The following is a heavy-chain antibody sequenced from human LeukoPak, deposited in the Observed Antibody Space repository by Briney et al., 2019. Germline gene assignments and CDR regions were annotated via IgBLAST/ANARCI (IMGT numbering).Heavy chain of an antibody. V-gene: IGHV3-11*01. J-gene: IGHJ4*02. CDR3: ARTRKNYYDSSGLFDY. Sequence: GGSLRLSCAVSGFTFSDYYMSWIRQAPGKGLEWVSYISSSGSTKYSADSVKGRFTISRDNAKNSLFLQMKSLRAEDTAVYYCARTRKNYYDSSGLFDYWGQGTLVTVSS. D-gene: IGHD3-22*01. CDR1: GFTFSDYY. CDR2: ISSSGSTK.